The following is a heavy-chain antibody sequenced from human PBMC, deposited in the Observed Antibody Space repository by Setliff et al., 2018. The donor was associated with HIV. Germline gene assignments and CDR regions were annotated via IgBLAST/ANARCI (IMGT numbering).Heavy chain of an antibody. D-gene: IGHD6-13*01. Sequence: GESLKISCKGSGYSFTSYWISWVRQMPGKGLEWMGRIDPSDSYTNCSPSFQGHVTISADKSISTAYLQWSSLEASDTAMYYCARRDGRSMNAFQIWGPGTMVTVSS. CDR2: IDPSDSYT. CDR1: GYSFTSYW. V-gene: IGHV5-10-1*01. CDR3: ARRDGRSMNAFQI. J-gene: IGHJ3*01.